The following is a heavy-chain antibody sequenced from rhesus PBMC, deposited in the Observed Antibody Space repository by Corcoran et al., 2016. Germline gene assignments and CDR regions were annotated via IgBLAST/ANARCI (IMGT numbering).Heavy chain of an antibody. J-gene: IGHJ6*01. Sequence: EVQLVESGGGWAKPGGSRSPSCTASGFSVSYTNRSWSAQAPGKGLEWISGINSGGGTTYYADSIKGRFTISREDAKNTLYLQMNSLKTDDTALYYCARDTYCTIGGCYAYGLDSWGQGVVVTVSS. CDR2: INSGGGTT. CDR1: GFSVSYTN. V-gene: IGHV3S18*01. D-gene: IGHD2-21*01. CDR3: ARDTYCTIGGCYAYGLDS.